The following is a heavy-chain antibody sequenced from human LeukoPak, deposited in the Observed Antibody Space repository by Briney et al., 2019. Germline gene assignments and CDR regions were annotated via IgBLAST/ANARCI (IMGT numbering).Heavy chain of an antibody. J-gene: IGHJ4*02. V-gene: IGHV4-39*01. CDR2: IYYSGNT. D-gene: IGHD2-2*01. Sequence: SETLSLTCTVSGGSISSSSYYWDWIRQPPGKGLEWIGAIYYSGNTNYNPSLNSRATISVDTSKNQFSLKLSSVTAADTAVYYCARHRIPAALASAFDYWGQGTLVTVSS. CDR1: GGSISSSSYY. CDR3: ARHRIPAALASAFDY.